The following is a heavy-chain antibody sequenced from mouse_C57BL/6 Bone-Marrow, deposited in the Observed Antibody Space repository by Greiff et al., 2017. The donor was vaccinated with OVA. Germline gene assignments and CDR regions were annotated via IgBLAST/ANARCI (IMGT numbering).Heavy chain of an antibody. Sequence: QVQLKESGAELARPGASVKLSCKASGYTFTSYGISWVKQRTGQGLEWIGEIYPRSGNTYYNEKFKGKATLTADKSSSTAYMELRSLTSEDSAVYFCARDLPGNLGWYFDVWGTGTTVTVSS. J-gene: IGHJ1*03. CDR1: GYTFTSYG. D-gene: IGHD2-1*01. CDR2: IYPRSGNT. CDR3: ARDLPGNLGWYFDV. V-gene: IGHV1-81*01.